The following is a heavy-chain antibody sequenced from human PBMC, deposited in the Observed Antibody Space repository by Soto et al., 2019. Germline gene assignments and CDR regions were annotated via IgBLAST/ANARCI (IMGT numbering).Heavy chain of an antibody. CDR3: ARGRDYAFWSGLNWFDP. CDR2: MNPNSGDT. Sequence: QVQLVQSGAEVQKPGASVKVSCKASGYTFTTYDINWVRQATGQGLEWMGWMNPNSGDTGYAEKFQGRVTMTRHTDINTAYMELNSLTSEDTAVYFFARGRDYAFWSGLNWFDPWGQGTLVTVSS. CDR1: GYTFTTYD. J-gene: IGHJ5*02. D-gene: IGHD3-3*01. V-gene: IGHV1-8*01.